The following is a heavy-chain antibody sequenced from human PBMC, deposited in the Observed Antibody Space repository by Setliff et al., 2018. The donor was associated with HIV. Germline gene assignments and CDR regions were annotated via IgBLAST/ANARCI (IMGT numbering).Heavy chain of an antibody. CDR2: IRQDGGET. V-gene: IGHV3-7*01. CDR3: ARMAPGWNALDI. D-gene: IGHD2-15*01. J-gene: IGHJ3*02. Sequence: PGGSLRLSCAASGFTFSSYWMSWVRQAPGKGLEWVANIRQDGGETKYVDSVKGRFTIYRDNAKNSVYLEMNSLRAEDTAVYYCARMAPGWNALDIWGQGTVVTVSS. CDR1: GFTFSSYW.